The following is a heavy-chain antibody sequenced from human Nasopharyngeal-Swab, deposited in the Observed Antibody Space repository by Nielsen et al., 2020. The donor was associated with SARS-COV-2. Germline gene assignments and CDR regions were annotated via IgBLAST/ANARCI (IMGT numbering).Heavy chain of an antibody. D-gene: IGHD3-10*01. Sequence: GSLRLSCAVYGGSFSDNYWSWIRQSAGKRLEWIGEISQSGYTNYNPSLKSRVTMSVDTSQNQFSLKLISMTAADTAMYYCARGPTGDKEKYNGKDFEYWGQGTLVTVSS. V-gene: IGHV4-34*01. CDR1: GGSFSDNY. J-gene: IGHJ4*02. CDR3: ARGPTGDKEKYNGKDFEY. CDR2: ISQSGYT.